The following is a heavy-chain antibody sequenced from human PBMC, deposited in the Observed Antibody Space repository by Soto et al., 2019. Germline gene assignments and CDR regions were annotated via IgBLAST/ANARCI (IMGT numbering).Heavy chain of an antibody. V-gene: IGHV3-23*01. CDR3: AKERATYYYDSSGYGNFDY. J-gene: IGHJ4*02. D-gene: IGHD3-22*01. Sequence: GVSQSLPWTASEFTVSIYALSLVRQAPGKGLEWVSAISGSGGSTYYADSVKGRFTISRDNSKNTLYLQMNSLRAEDTAVYYCAKERATYYYDSSGYGNFDYWGQGTLVTVSS. CDR1: EFTVSIYA. CDR2: ISGSGGST.